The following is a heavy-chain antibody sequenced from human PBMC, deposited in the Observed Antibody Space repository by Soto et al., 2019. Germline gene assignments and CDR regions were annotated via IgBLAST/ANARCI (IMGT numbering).Heavy chain of an antibody. V-gene: IGHV5-51*01. Sequence: ESMKISCEGSGYSFTSYWIGWVRQMPGKGLEWMGIIYPGDSDTRYSPSFQGQVTISADKSISTAYLQWSSLKASDTAMYYCASLSSGYKDGDAFDIWGQGTMVTVS. CDR2: IYPGDSDT. CDR3: ASLSSGYKDGDAFDI. D-gene: IGHD3-22*01. CDR1: GYSFTSYW. J-gene: IGHJ3*02.